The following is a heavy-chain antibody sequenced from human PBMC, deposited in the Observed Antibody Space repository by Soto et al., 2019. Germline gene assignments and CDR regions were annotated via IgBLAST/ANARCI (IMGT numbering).Heavy chain of an antibody. CDR1: GFTFDDYA. CDR2: ISWNSGSI. V-gene: IGHV3-9*01. CDR3: AALVT. J-gene: IGHJ5*02. D-gene: IGHD6-6*01. Sequence: PGGSLRLSCAASGFTFDDYAMHWVRQAPGKGLEWVSGISWNSGSIGYADSVKGRFTISRDNAKNSLYLQMNSLRAEDTALYYCAALVTWGKGTLVTVSS.